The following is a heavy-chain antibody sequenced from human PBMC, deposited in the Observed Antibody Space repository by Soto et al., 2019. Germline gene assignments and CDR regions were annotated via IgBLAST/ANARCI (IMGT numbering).Heavy chain of an antibody. J-gene: IGHJ4*02. D-gene: IGHD6-6*01. CDR3: AREAARPDY. CDR1: GFSFSDHY. Sequence: QVQLVESGGGLVRPGGSLRLSCAASGFSFSDHYMSWMRQAPGKGLEWVSWITSSGSYTNYADSVKGRFTISRDNAKNLLYLNMMNVRVDDTAMYYCAREAARPDYWGQGTLVTVSS. V-gene: IGHV3-11*06. CDR2: ITSSGSYT.